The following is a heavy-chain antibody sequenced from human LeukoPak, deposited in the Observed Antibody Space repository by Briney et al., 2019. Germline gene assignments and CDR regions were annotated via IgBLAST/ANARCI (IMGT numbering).Heavy chain of an antibody. Sequence: PGGSLRLSCAASGFTFSNYEMNWVRQAPGKGLEWVSYMSSSGSDISYADSVKGRFTISRDNAKNSLHLQMNSLRAEDTAVCYCARLLYYDSSGYSYWGQGTLVAVSS. CDR3: ARLLYYDSSGYSY. CDR1: GFTFSNYE. J-gene: IGHJ4*02. CDR2: MSSSGSDI. V-gene: IGHV3-48*03. D-gene: IGHD3-22*01.